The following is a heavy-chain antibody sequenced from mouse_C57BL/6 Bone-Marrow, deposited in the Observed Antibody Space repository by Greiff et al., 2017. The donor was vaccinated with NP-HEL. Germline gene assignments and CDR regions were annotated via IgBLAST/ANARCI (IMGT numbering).Heavy chain of an antibody. J-gene: IGHJ2*01. CDR1: GYTFTSYL. Sequence: QVQLKQPGAELVKPGASVKLSCKASGYTFTSYLMHWVKQRPGRGLEWIGRIDPNSGGTKYNEKFKSKSTLAVDKPSSTAYMQLNSLTSEDAAVYYCARYYYGSSSVDYWGQGTTLTVSS. V-gene: IGHV1-72*01. CDR3: ARYYYGSSSVDY. D-gene: IGHD1-1*01. CDR2: IDPNSGGT.